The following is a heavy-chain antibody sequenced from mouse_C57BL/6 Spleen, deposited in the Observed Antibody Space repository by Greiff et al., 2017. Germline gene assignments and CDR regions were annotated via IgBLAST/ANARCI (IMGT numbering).Heavy chain of an antibody. Sequence: QVQLKQPGAELVKPGASVKLSCKASGYTFTSYWMHWVKQRPGRGLEWIGRIDPNSGGTKYNEKFKSKATLTADKPSSTAYMQLSSLTSEDSAVYYCATYDTTVVAPDYWGQGTTLTVSS. CDR3: ATYDTTVVAPDY. CDR1: GYTFTSYW. J-gene: IGHJ2*01. CDR2: IDPNSGGT. V-gene: IGHV1-72*01. D-gene: IGHD1-1*01.